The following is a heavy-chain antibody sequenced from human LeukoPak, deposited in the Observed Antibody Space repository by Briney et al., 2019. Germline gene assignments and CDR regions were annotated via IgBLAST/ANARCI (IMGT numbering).Heavy chain of an antibody. D-gene: IGHD2-8*02. CDR2: IGANVGST. CDR3: TKSTDYWYYGMDV. V-gene: IGHV3-23*01. J-gene: IGHJ6*02. CDR1: GFTFSTFA. Sequence: QPGGSLRLSCVASGFTFSTFAMYWLRQAPGKGLEWVSAIGANVGSTSYADSVRGRFTIYRDNSRNTLYLQMSSLRTDDTATYYCTKSTDYWYYGMDVWGQGTTVTVSS.